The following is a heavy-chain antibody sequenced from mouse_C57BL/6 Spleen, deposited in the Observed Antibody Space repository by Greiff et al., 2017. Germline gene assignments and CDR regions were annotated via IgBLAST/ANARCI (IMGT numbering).Heavy chain of an antibody. CDR3: ARGDYYGSSYYAMDY. Sequence: QVQLQQPGAELVKPGASVKLSCKASGYTFTSYWMHWVKQRPGQGLEWIGMIHPNSGSTNYNEKFKSKATLTVDKSSSTAYMQLSSRKSEDSAVYYCARGDYYGSSYYAMDYWGQGTSVTVSS. CDR2: IHPNSGST. D-gene: IGHD1-1*01. V-gene: IGHV1-64*01. J-gene: IGHJ4*01. CDR1: GYTFTSYW.